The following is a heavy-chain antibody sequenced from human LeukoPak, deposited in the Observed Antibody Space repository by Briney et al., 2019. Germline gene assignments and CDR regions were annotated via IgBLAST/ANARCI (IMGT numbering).Heavy chain of an antibody. CDR1: GFTFSSYA. CDR2: ISGSGGST. D-gene: IGHD3-3*01. V-gene: IGHV3-23*01. J-gene: IGHJ3*02. CDR3: AKLFRSSWHIAHPDVFDI. Sequence: GGSLRLSCAASGFTFSSYAMSWVRQAPGKGLEWVSAISGSGGSTYYADSVKGRFTISRDNSKNTLYLQMNSLRAEDTAVYYCAKLFRSSWHIAHPDVFDIWGQGTMVTVSS.